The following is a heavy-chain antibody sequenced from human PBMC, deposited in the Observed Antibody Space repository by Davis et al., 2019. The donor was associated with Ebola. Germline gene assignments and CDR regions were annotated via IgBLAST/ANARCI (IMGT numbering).Heavy chain of an antibody. J-gene: IGHJ4*02. CDR2: ISSSSSYI. CDR3: ARDTYYYGSGSYYVLFDY. Sequence: GESLKISCAASGFTFTFSAYSMNWVRQAPGKGLEWVSSISSSSSYIYYADSVKGRFTISRDNAKNSLYLQMNSLRAEDTAVYYCARDTYYYGSGSYYVLFDYWGQGTLVTVSS. CDR1: GFTFTFSAYS. V-gene: IGHV3-21*01. D-gene: IGHD3-10*01.